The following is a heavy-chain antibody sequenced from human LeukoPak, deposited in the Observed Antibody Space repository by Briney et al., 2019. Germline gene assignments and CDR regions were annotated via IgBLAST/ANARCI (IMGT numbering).Heavy chain of an antibody. CDR2: VYHSGST. J-gene: IGHJ5*02. CDR1: GASISSSDR. Sequence: SGTLSLTCAVSGASISSSDRWSWVRRPPGKGLEWIGEVYHSGSTNYNPSLKSRVTISVDTSKNQFSLKLSSVTAADTAVYYCARASDYGDYVPAWFDPWGQGTLVTVSS. D-gene: IGHD4-17*01. CDR3: ARASDYGDYVPAWFDP. V-gene: IGHV4-4*02.